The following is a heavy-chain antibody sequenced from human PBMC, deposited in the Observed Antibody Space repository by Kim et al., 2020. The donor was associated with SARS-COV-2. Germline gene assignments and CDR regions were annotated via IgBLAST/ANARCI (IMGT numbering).Heavy chain of an antibody. CDR2: IIPIFGTA. D-gene: IGHD2-2*01. CDR1: GGTFSSYA. CDR3: ARSIVVVPAESYYYYYYMDV. V-gene: IGHV1-69*13. J-gene: IGHJ6*03. Sequence: SVKVSCKASGGTFSSYAISWVRQAPGQGLEWMGGIIPIFGTANYAQKFQGRVTITADESTSTAYMELSSLRSEDTAVYYCARSIVVVPAESYYYYYYMDVWGKGTTVTVSS.